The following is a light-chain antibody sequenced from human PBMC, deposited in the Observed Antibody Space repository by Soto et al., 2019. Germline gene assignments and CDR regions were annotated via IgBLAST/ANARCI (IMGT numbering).Light chain of an antibody. CDR1: STDVGGYNY. CDR2: DVT. V-gene: IGLV2-14*01. Sequence: QSVLTQPASVSGSPGQSITISCTGTSTDVGGYNYVSWYQQHPGKAPKLMIYDVTSRPSGVSNRFSGSKSGNTASLIISGLQAEDEADYYCISYTSSDTYVLGTGTKVTVL. CDR3: ISYTSSDTYV. J-gene: IGLJ1*01.